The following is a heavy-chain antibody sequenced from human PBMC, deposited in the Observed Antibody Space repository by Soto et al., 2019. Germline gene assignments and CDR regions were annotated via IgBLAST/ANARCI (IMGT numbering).Heavy chain of an antibody. D-gene: IGHD1-26*01. Sequence: QVQLVQYGAEVKKPGASVKVSCKASGYTFTSYGISWVRQAPGQGLEWMGWISAYNGNTNYAQKLQGRVTMTADTYTSTAYRELRSLRSVDTAVHFCAREWRSSGSYSNWFDPWGQGTLVTVSS. CDR1: GYTFTSYG. CDR2: ISAYNGNT. V-gene: IGHV1-18*04. J-gene: IGHJ5*02. CDR3: AREWRSSGSYSNWFDP.